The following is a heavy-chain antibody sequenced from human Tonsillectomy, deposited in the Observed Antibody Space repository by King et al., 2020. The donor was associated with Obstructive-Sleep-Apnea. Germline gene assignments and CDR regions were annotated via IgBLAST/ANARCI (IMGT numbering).Heavy chain of an antibody. D-gene: IGHD5/OR15-5a*01. CDR3: AGGGSSVYGNWFDP. V-gene: IGHV3-30-3*01. J-gene: IGHJ5*02. Sequence: QLVQSGGGVVQPGRSLRLSCAASGFTFSSYAMHWVRQAPGKGLEWVAVISYDGSNKYYADSGKGRFTISRDNSKNTLYLQMNSLRAEDTAGYYCAGGGSSVYGNWFDPWGQGTLVTVSS. CDR2: ISYDGSNK. CDR1: GFTFSSYA.